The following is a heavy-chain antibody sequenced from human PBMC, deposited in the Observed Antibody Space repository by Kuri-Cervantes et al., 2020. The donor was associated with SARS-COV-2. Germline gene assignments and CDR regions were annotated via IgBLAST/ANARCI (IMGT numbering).Heavy chain of an antibody. V-gene: IGHV4-34*01. CDR1: GGSFSGYY. CDR3: ARAPPVAGTYYFDY. CDR2: INHSGST. J-gene: IGHJ4*02. Sequence: SQTLSLTCAVYGGSFSGYYWSWIRQPPGKGLEWIGEINHSGSTNYNPSLKSRVTISVDTSKNQFSLKLSSVTAADTAVYYCARAPPVAGTYYFDYWGQGTLVTVSS. D-gene: IGHD6-19*01.